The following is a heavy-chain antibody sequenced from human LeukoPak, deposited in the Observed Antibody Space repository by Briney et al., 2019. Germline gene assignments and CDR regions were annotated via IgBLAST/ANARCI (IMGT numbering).Heavy chain of an antibody. D-gene: IGHD6-19*01. V-gene: IGHV3-30-3*01. CDR1: GFTFSSYT. J-gene: IGHJ4*02. CDR3: ASPYTSGWSLYFDN. CDR2: ISHDGGNK. Sequence: GGSLRLSCAASGFTFSSYTMHWVRQAPDKGLEWVAVISHDGGNKYYADSVKGRFTISRDNSKNTLYLQMNGLRAEETAMYYCASPYTSGWSLYFDNWGQGTLVTVSS.